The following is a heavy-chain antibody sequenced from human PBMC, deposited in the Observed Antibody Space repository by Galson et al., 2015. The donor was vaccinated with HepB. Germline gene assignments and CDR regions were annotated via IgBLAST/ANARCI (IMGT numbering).Heavy chain of an antibody. D-gene: IGHD2/OR15-2a*01. J-gene: IGHJ3*02. CDR1: GFTFSSYS. CDR2: ISGSSNYI. V-gene: IGHV3-21*01. CDR3: ARWNDCDSGTCNFFAFDT. Sequence: SLRLSCAASGFTFSSYSMNWVRQVPGEGLDWVSSISGSSNYIYYADSVKGRFTISRDNAKSSLSLQMNNLRAEDTAVYYCARWNDCDSGTCNFFAFDTWGQGTMVTVSS.